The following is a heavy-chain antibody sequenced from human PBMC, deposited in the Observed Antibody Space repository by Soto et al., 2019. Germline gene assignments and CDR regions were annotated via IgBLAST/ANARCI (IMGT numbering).Heavy chain of an antibody. J-gene: IGHJ4*02. D-gene: IGHD3-22*01. CDR1: GFTFSNAW. Sequence: PGGSLRLSCAASGFTFSNAWMSWVRQAPGKGLEWVGRITSKTDGGTTDYAAPVKGRFTISRDDSKNTLYLQMNSLKTEDTAVYYCTTAEMHYYDSSGYYYGSWTFDYWGQGTLVTVSS. CDR3: TTAEMHYYDSSGYYYGSWTFDY. CDR2: ITSKTDGGTT. V-gene: IGHV3-15*01.